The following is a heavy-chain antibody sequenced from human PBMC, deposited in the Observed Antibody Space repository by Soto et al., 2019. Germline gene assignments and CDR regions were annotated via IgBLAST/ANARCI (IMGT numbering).Heavy chain of an antibody. V-gene: IGHV3-23*01. CDR3: AKGPIFGVENIYDY. D-gene: IGHD3-3*01. Sequence: GGSLRLSCAASGFTFSSYAMSWVRQAPGKGLEWVSGMSGSSGTAYYRDSGKGRFTISRDNSKQTLYLQMSSLRAEDTALYYCAKGPIFGVENIYDYWGQGTLVTVPQ. CDR2: MSGSSGTA. CDR1: GFTFSSYA. J-gene: IGHJ4*02.